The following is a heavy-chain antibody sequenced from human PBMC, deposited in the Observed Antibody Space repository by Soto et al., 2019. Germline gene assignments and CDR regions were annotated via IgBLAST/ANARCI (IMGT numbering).Heavy chain of an antibody. CDR2: IIPIFGTA. CDR3: ARDHPRSPSY. CDR1: GYTFTSYY. V-gene: IGHV1-69*13. D-gene: IGHD4-17*01. Sequence: ASVKVSCKASGYTFTSYYMHWVRQAPGQGLEWMGGIIPIFGTANYAQKFQGRVTITADESTSTAYMELSSLRSEDTAVYYCARDHPRSPSYWGQGTLVTVSS. J-gene: IGHJ4*02.